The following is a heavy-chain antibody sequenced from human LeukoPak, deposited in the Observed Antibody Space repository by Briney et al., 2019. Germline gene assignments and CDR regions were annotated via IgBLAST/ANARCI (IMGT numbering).Heavy chain of an antibody. Sequence: SETLSLTCAVSGYSISSGYYWGWIGQPPGKGLEWIGRNYHSGRKNYNPSLKSRVTISVDTSKNQFSLKLSSVTAADTAVYYCARDAGDKVAYYYDSSGYYRYWGQGTLVTVSS. D-gene: IGHD3-22*01. CDR1: GYSISSGYY. J-gene: IGHJ4*02. CDR3: ARDAGDKVAYYYDSSGYYRY. V-gene: IGHV4-38-2*02. CDR2: NYHSGRK.